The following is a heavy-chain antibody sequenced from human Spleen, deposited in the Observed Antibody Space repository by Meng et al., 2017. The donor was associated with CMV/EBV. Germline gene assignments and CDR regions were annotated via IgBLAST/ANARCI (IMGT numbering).Heavy chain of an antibody. Sequence: TCAVSGGSISSSNLWTWVRQVPGKGLEWIGEIYHSGSTNYNPSLKSRVTISVDKFKNQFSLKLSSVTAADTAVYYCAREAKRNWFDPWGQGTLVTVSS. CDR1: GGSISSSNL. CDR2: IYHSGST. CDR3: AREAKRNWFDP. V-gene: IGHV4-4*02. J-gene: IGHJ5*02.